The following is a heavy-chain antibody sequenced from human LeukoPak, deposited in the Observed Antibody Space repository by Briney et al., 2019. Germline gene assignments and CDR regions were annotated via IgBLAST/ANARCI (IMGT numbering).Heavy chain of an antibody. CDR2: ISGSGSST. Sequence: PGGSLRLSCAASGFTFSSYAMSWVRQAPGKGLEWVSAISGSGSSTYYADSVKGRFTISRDNSKNTLYLQMNSLRAEDTAVYHCARPLTLREYFDYWGQGTLVTVSS. V-gene: IGHV3-23*01. CDR1: GFTFSSYA. CDR3: ARPLTLREYFDY. D-gene: IGHD4-17*01. J-gene: IGHJ4*02.